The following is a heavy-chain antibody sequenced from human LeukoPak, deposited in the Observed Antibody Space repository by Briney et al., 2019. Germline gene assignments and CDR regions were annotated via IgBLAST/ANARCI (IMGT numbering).Heavy chain of an antibody. CDR3: ARSQPLAYFYL. V-gene: IGHV1-69*06. Sequence: SVKVSCKASGGSFNSYAISWVRQAPGRGLEWMGGIIPIFGTANYAQKFQGRVTITADKSTNTAYMELSSLRSEDTAVYYCARSQPLAYFYLWGRGTLVTVSS. CDR1: GGSFNSYA. J-gene: IGHJ2*01. CDR2: IIPIFGTA.